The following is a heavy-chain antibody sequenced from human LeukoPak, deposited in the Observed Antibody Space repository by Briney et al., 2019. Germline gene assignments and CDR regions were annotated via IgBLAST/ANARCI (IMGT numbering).Heavy chain of an antibody. J-gene: IGHJ6*02. CDR1: GCTFNNYG. CDR2: ISYDGRNK. V-gene: IGHV3-30*18. D-gene: IGHD3-10*01. CDR3: EKTRLWFGESWYYYSMDV. Sequence: GGSLRLSCAASGCTFNNYGMHWVRQAPGKGLEWVAVISYDGRNKYYAASVKGRFTISRDNSKNTLYLQMNSLRAEDTAVYYCEKTRLWFGESWYYYSMDVWGQGTTVTVSS.